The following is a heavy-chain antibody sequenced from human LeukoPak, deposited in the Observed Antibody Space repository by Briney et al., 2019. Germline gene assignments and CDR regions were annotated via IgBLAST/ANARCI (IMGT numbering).Heavy chain of an antibody. Sequence: SETLSLTCSVSSGSTSSISFYWAWVRQPPEKGLEWIGHIYYTGDSYLNTSLMSRVTLSVDTSKNQFSLKVNSVTVADTAVYYCVRLQRVLPSNDFWGQGTLVTVSS. CDR2: IYYTGDS. D-gene: IGHD2-8*02. CDR1: SGSTSSISFY. CDR3: VRLQRVLPSNDF. J-gene: IGHJ4*02. V-gene: IGHV4-39*01.